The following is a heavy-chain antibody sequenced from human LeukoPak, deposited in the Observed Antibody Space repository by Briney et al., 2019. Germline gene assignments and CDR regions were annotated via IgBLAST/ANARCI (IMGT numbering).Heavy chain of an antibody. CDR1: RGSISYYY. CDR2: IYYSGST. CDR3: ARVYHSNSYDYWYFDL. V-gene: IGHV4-59*01. J-gene: IGHJ2*01. D-gene: IGHD6-13*01. Sequence: SETLSLTCTVSRGSISYYYWSWVRQPPGKGLEWIGYIYYSGSTSYNPSLKSRVTISVDTSKNQFSLKLSSVTAADTAVYYCARVYHSNSYDYWYFDLWGRGTLVTVSS.